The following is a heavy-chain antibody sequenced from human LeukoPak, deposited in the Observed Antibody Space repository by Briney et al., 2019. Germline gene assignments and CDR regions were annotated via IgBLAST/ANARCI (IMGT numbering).Heavy chain of an antibody. CDR3: ARVRYGDYGAAFDI. CDR2: IYYSGST. D-gene: IGHD4-17*01. Sequence: SETLSLTCTVSGGSIISSSYYWSWIRQPPGKGLEWIGYIYYSGSTNYNPSLKSRVTISVDTSKNQFSLKLSSVTAADTAVYYCARVRYGDYGAAFDIWGQGTMVTVSS. CDR1: GGSIISSSYY. J-gene: IGHJ3*02. V-gene: IGHV4-61*01.